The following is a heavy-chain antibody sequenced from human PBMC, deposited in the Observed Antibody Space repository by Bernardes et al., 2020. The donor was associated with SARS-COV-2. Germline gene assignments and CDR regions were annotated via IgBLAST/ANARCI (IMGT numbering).Heavy chain of an antibody. J-gene: IGHJ4*02. CDR2: MYHSGTT. D-gene: IGHD6-6*01. Sequence: SETLSLTCAVYGYSISSAYYWGWIRQPPGKGLEWIGSMYHSGTTYYNPSLKSRVTISLDTSKNQFSLRLRTVTAADTAVYYCAREAGDSRSSLDYWGQGTLVTVCS. V-gene: IGHV4-38-2*01. CDR1: GYSISSAYY. CDR3: AREAGDSRSSLDY.